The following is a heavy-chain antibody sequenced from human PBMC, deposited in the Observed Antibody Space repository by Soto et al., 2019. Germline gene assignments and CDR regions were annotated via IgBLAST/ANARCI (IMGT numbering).Heavy chain of an antibody. CDR1: GFTFISTA. CDR3: AADPYYYDSSSYYSFDY. J-gene: IGHJ4*02. Sequence: SVKVSFKSSGFTFISTAVQWVLQARGQRLEWIGWIVVGSGNTNYAQKFQERVTITRDMSTSTAYMELSSLTSEDTAVYYCAADPYYYDSSSYYSFDYWGQGTLVTVSS. CDR2: IVVGSGNT. D-gene: IGHD3-22*01. V-gene: IGHV1-58*01.